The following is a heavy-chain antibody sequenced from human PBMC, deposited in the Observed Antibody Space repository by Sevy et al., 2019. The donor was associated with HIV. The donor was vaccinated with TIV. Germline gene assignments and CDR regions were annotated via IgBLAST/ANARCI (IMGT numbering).Heavy chain of an antibody. D-gene: IGHD4-17*01. CDR3: TTMGWHGGFHI. CDR1: GFTFSNTW. Sequence: GGSLRLSCAASGFTFSNTWMSWVRQAPGKGLELVGRIKSKNDGGTTDYAAPVIGRFTISRDDSKSTLYLRMNSLKIEDTAVYYCTTMGWHGGFHIWGQGAMVTLSS. CDR2: IKSKNDGGTT. V-gene: IGHV3-15*01. J-gene: IGHJ3*02.